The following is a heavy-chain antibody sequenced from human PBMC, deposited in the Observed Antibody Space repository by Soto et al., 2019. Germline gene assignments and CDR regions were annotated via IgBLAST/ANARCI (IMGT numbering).Heavy chain of an antibody. J-gene: IGHJ5*02. CDR3: ARGPATTAWFDP. Sequence: VGSLRLSCAASGFTVSSNYMSWVRQAPGKGLEWVSVIYSGGSTYYADSVKGRFTISRDNSKNTLYLQMNSLRAEDTAVYYCARGPATTAWFDPWGQGTLVTVSS. D-gene: IGHD4-17*01. CDR1: GFTVSSNY. CDR2: IYSGGST. V-gene: IGHV3-53*01.